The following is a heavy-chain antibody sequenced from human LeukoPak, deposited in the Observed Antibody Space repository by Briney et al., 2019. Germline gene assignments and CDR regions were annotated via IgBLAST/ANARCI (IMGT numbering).Heavy chain of an antibody. V-gene: IGHV1-8*03. CDR3: ARGPMGVPAAIDYYYYMDV. CDR1: GYTFTSYD. Sequence: ASVKVSCKASGYTFTSYDINWVRQATGQGLEWMGWMNPNSGNTGYAQKFQGRVTITRNTSISTAYMELSSLRSEDTAVYYGARGPMGVPAAIDYYYYMDVWGKGTTVTVSS. D-gene: IGHD2-2*02. CDR2: MNPNSGNT. J-gene: IGHJ6*03.